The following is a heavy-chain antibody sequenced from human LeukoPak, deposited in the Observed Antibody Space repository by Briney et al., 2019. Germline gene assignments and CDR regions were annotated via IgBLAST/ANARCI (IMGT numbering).Heavy chain of an antibody. Sequence: GASVKVSCKASGYTFTSYGISWVRQAPGQGLEWMGWISAYNGNTNYAQNLQGRVTMTRDTSTSTAYMELRNLKSDDTAVYYCARVLAPRPVDYWGQGTLVTVSS. J-gene: IGHJ4*02. CDR2: ISAYNGNT. D-gene: IGHD3-3*02. V-gene: IGHV1-18*01. CDR1: GYTFTSYG. CDR3: ARVLAPRPVDY.